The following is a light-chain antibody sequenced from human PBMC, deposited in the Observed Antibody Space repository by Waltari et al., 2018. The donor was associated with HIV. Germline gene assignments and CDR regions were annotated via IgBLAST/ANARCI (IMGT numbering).Light chain of an antibody. Sequence: SYVLTQPPSVSVAPGRTARITCGGNAIGSKSVHWYQQKPGQAPVLVVYDDSDRPSGIPERFSGSNSGNTATLTISRVEAGDEADFYCQVWDTGADLHVVFGGGTKLTVL. V-gene: IGLV3-21*02. CDR1: AIGSKS. CDR2: DDS. J-gene: IGLJ2*01. CDR3: QVWDTGADLHVV.